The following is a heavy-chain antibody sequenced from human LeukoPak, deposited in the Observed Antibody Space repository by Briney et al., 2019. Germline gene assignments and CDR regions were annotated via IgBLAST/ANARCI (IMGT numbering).Heavy chain of an antibody. D-gene: IGHD3-10*01. CDR1: GYTFTIYG. CDR3: ARDVTTMVRGVPRY. J-gene: IGHJ4*02. CDR2: ISAYNGNT. Sequence: ASVKVSCKASGYTFTIYGISWVRQAPGQGLEWMGWISAYNGNTNYAQKLQGRVTMTTDTSTSTAYMELRSLRSDDTAVYYCARDVTTMVRGVPRYWGQGTLVTVSS. V-gene: IGHV1-18*01.